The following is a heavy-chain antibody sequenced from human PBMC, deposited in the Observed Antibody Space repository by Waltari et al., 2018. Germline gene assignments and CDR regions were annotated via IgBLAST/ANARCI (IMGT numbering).Heavy chain of an antibody. CDR2: IAYGGGNT. Sequence: QVPLVESGGGVFQPGRSLRLSCSAYGFTFRSYAVHWVRKAPGKGLDGVAVIAYGGGNTYFADVVNGLFTISRDSAKNTLYLQMNSLRAEDTAVYYCARVLFDYWGQGPLVTVSS. D-gene: IGHD3-3*01. CDR3: ARVLFDY. J-gene: IGHJ4*02. V-gene: IGHV3-30-3*01. CDR1: GFTFRSYA.